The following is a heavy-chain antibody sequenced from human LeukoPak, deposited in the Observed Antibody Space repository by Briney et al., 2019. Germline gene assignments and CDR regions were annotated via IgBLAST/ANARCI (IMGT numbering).Heavy chain of an antibody. CDR3: AKEQYPGYFDF. Sequence: GGSLRLSCAASGFIFSGSSMHWVRLAPGKGLEWVCFIRFDATNKYYADSVKGRFTISRDNSKNTLYLQLNNVRTEDTATYFCAKEQYPGYFDFWGQGTLVTVSA. V-gene: IGHV3-30*02. J-gene: IGHJ4*02. CDR1: GFIFSGSS. CDR2: IRFDATNK. D-gene: IGHD1-14*01.